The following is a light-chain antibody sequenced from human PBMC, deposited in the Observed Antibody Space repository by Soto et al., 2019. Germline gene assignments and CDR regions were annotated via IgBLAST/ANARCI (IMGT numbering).Light chain of an antibody. CDR2: GNT. V-gene: IGLV1-40*01. Sequence: QSVLTQPPSVSGAPGRTVTISCTGSDSNIGAGFDVHWYQQLPGSAPKLLIYGNTRRPSGVPDRFSGSQSGTSASLAISGLQAEDEGDYYGQSYDSDVTELYVFGTGTKLTVL. CDR1: DSNIGAGFD. J-gene: IGLJ1*01. CDR3: QSYDSDVTELYV.